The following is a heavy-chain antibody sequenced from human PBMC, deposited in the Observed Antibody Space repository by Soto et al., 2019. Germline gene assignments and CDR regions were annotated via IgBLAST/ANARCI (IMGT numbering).Heavy chain of an antibody. CDR3: AVTLGGSYNWFDP. Sequence: KALVTLSLTCAVYGGSFSGYYWSWIRQPPGKGLEWIGEINHSGSTNYNPSLKSRVTISVDTSKNQFSLKLSSVTAADTAVYYCAVTLGGSYNWFDPWGQGTLVTVSS. J-gene: IGHJ5*02. CDR2: INHSGST. V-gene: IGHV4-34*01. D-gene: IGHD3-16*01. CDR1: GGSFSGYY.